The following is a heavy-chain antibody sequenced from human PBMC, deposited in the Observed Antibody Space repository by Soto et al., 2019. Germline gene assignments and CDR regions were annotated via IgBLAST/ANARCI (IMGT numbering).Heavy chain of an antibody. J-gene: IGHJ4*02. D-gene: IGHD1-20*01. CDR2: INHSGST. CDR1: GGSFSGYY. V-gene: IGHV4-34*01. Sequence: QVQLQQWGAGLLKPSEPLSLTCAVYGGSFSGYYWSWIRQPPGRGLEWIGEINHSGSTNYNPSLKSRVTISVDTSKNQFSLKLSSVTAADTAVYYCARGGLITGNYFDYWGQGTLVTVSS. CDR3: ARGGLITGNYFDY.